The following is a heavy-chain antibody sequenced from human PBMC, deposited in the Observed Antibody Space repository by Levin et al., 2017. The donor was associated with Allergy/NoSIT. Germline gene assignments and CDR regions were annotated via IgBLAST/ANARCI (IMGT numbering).Heavy chain of an antibody. CDR3: ASFYGSGTMSAFDI. V-gene: IGHV3-30*04. J-gene: IGHJ3*02. D-gene: IGHD3-10*01. CDR2: ISYDGSNK. CDR1: GFTFSSYA. Sequence: SCAASGFTFSSYAMHWVRQAPGKGLEWVAVISYDGSNKYYADSVKGRFTISRDNSKNTLYLQMNSLRAEDTAVYYCASFYGSGTMSAFDIWGQGTMVTVSS.